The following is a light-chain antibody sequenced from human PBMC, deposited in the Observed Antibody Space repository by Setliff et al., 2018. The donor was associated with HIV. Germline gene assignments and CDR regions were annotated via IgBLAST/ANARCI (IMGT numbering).Light chain of an antibody. J-gene: IGLJ3*02. Sequence: SALTQPPSVSGSPGQSVTISCTGTNSDIGSYDYVSWFQQHPDKAPRLIIYEFSKWPSGVPARFSGSKSGNTASLTVSGLQADDEADYYCTSYIGDKGVVFGGGTQLTVL. CDR2: EFS. CDR1: NSDIGSYDY. V-gene: IGLV2-8*01. CDR3: TSYIGDKGVV.